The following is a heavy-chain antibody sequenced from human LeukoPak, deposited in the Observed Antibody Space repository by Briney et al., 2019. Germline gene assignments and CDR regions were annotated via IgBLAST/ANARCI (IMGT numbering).Heavy chain of an antibody. CDR1: GYTFTSYY. V-gene: IGHV1-46*01. J-gene: IGHJ4*02. CDR2: INPSGGST. Sequence: ASVKVSCKASGYTFTSYYMHWVRQAPGQGLEWMGIINPSGGSTSYAQKFQGRVTMTRDTSTSTVYMELSSLRSEDTAVYYCARDKGVYSGSFLPLGYWGQGTLVTVSS. D-gene: IGHD1-26*01. CDR3: ARDKGVYSGSFLPLGY.